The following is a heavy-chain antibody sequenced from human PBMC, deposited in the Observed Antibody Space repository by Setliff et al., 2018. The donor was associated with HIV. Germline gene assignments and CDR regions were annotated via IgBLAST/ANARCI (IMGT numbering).Heavy chain of an antibody. CDR1: GFTINNHH. V-gene: IGHV3-66*01. CDR3: ARDPRGAVAGFDY. Sequence: LRLSCAVSGFTINNHHMAWVRQAPGQGLEWVSALYNDGSTYYPDSVKGRFTISRDNSKNTLSLQMNRLRADDTAVYFCARDPRGAVAGFDYWGQGTLVTVSS. CDR2: LYNDGST. D-gene: IGHD6-19*01. J-gene: IGHJ4*02.